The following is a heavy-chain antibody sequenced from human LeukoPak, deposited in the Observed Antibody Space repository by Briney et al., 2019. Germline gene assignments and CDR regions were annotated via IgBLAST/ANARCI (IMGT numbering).Heavy chain of an antibody. V-gene: IGHV3-30*04. CDR1: GFTFSNYA. CDR2: ISYDGSDN. Sequence: GRSLRLSCVASGFTFSNYAIHWVRQAPGKGLEWVAVISYDGSDNYYADSVKGRFTISRDSSKNTLYLQMNSLRAEDTAVYYCAKDSIRQQLYYFDSWGQGTLVTVSS. D-gene: IGHD6-13*01. CDR3: AKDSIRQQLYYFDS. J-gene: IGHJ4*02.